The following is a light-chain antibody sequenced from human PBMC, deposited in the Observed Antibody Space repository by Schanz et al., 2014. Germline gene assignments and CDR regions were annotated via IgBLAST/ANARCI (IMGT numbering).Light chain of an antibody. CDR1: QSISSW. V-gene: IGKV1-5*03. J-gene: IGKJ2*02. CDR2: KAS. Sequence: DIQMTQSPSTLSASLGDRVTITCRASQSISSWLAWYQQKPGKAPNLLIYKASSLESGVPSRFSGSGSGTEFTLTISSLQPDDFATYFCQQYNSYSPWTFGQGTKLEIK. CDR3: QQYNSYSPWT.